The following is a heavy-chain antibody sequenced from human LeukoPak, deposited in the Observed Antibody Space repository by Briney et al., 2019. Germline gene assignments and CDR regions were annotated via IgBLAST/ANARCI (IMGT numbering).Heavy chain of an antibody. Sequence: SQTLSLTCAISGDGVSSNSATWDWIRQSPSRGLEWLGRTYYRSKWYNDYAVSLKSRVTINPDTSKNQFSLQLNSVTPEDTAVYYCAREGSDGYLFDYWGQGSLVIVSS. D-gene: IGHD3-16*01. CDR1: GDGVSSNSAT. CDR3: AREGSDGYLFDY. J-gene: IGHJ4*02. CDR2: TYYRSKWYN. V-gene: IGHV6-1*01.